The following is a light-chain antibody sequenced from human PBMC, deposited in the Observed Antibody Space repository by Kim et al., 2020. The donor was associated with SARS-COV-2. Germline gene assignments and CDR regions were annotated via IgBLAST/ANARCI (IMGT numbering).Light chain of an antibody. Sequence: GGTVALACGSNTGAGTSGYDPNWFQQKPGKAPRALIYSTGNKHSWTPARFSGSLLGGKAALTLSGVQPEDEAEYYCLLYYGGAWVFGGGTQLTVL. J-gene: IGLJ3*02. CDR3: LLYYGGAWV. V-gene: IGLV7-43*01. CDR2: STG. CDR1: TGAGTSGYD.